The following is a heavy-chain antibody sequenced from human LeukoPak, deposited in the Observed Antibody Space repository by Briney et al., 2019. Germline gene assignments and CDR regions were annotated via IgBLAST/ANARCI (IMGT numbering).Heavy chain of an antibody. D-gene: IGHD3-10*01. Sequence: SETLSLTCTVSGGSISSGGYYWSWIRQHPGKGLEWIGYIHKSGSTYYNPSLKSPVSISVDTSKSHFSLRLSSVTAADTAVYYCARGEYYGSGSYYPGDYWGQGTLVTVSS. V-gene: IGHV4-31*01. CDR1: GGSISSGGYY. CDR3: ARGEYYGSGSYYPGDY. J-gene: IGHJ4*02. CDR2: IHKSGST.